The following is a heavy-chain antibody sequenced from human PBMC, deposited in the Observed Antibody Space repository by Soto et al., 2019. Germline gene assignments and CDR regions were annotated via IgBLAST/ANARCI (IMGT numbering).Heavy chain of an antibody. D-gene: IGHD1-20*01. V-gene: IGHV4-31*03. CDR2: IYYSGST. CDR1: GGSISSGGYY. CDR3: ARGRSITGTHAWFDP. Sequence: SDTLSLTCTVSGGSISSGGYYWSWIRQHPGKGLEWIGYIYYSGSTYYNPSLKSRVTISVDTSKNQFSLKLSSVTAADTAVYYCARGRSITGTHAWFDPWGQETLVTV. J-gene: IGHJ5*02.